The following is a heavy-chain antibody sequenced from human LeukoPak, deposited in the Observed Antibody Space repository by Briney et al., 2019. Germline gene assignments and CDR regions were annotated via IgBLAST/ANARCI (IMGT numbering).Heavy chain of an antibody. V-gene: IGHV4-39*07. CDR1: GASISGSNYY. J-gene: IGHJ4*02. CDR3: ARCPRRGGYVDY. D-gene: IGHD3-22*01. CDR2: IYSSGST. Sequence: SSETLSLTCAVSGASISGSNYYWGWIRQPPGKGLEWIGNIYSSGSTNYNPSLKSRVTISVDTSKNQFSLKLSSVTAADTAVYYCARCPRRGGYVDYWGQGTLVTVSS.